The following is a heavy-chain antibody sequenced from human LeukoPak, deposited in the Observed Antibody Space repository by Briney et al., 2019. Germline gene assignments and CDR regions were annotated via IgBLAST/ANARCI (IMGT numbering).Heavy chain of an antibody. CDR2: ISAYNGNT. CDR3: ARQRYSSSWYGREYFQH. CDR1: GYTFTSYG. Sequence: ASVKVSCKASGYTFTSYGISWVRQAPGQGLEWMGWISAYNGNTNYAQKLQGRVTMTTDTSTSTAYMELRSLRSDDTAVYYCARQRYSSSWYGREYFQHWGQGTLVTVSS. D-gene: IGHD6-13*01. V-gene: IGHV1-18*01. J-gene: IGHJ1*01.